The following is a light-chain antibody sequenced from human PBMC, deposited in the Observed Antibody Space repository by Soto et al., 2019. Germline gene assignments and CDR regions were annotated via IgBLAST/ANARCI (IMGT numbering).Light chain of an antibody. V-gene: IGLV2-8*01. Sequence: QSVLTQPPSASGSPGQSVTISCTGTSSDVGGHNYVSWYQQLPGKAPKLMIYEVSKRPSGVPDRFSGSKSGNTASLTVSGLQAEDEADYYCSSYAGSNNLLFGGGTKLTVL. CDR1: SSDVGGHNY. CDR2: EVS. J-gene: IGLJ2*01. CDR3: SSYAGSNNLL.